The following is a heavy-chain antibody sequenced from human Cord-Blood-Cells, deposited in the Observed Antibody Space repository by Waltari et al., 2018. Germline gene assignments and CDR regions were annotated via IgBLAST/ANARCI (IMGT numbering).Heavy chain of an antibody. Sequence: EVQLVESGGGLVKPGGSLRLSCAASGFTFSSYWMHWVRQAQGKGLGWVSRINSDGSSTSYADSVKGRFTISRDNDKNTLYLQMNSLRAEDTAVYYCARADRHAFDIWCQWTMVTVSS. V-gene: IGHV3-74*01. J-gene: IGHJ3*02. CDR2: INSDGSST. CDR1: GFTFSSYW. CDR3: ARADRHAFDI.